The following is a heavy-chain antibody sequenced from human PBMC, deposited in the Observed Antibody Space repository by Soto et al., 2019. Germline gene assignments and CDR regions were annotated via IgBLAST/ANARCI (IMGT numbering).Heavy chain of an antibody. CDR3: ARHPYDFWSGYLRDAFDI. D-gene: IGHD3-3*01. V-gene: IGHV4-34*01. Sequence: SETLSLTCAVYGASFSGHYGSWIRQPPGKGLEWIGEINHSAYTNYNPSLKSRVTMSVDTSKNQFSLRLNSVTAADTAVYYCARHPYDFWSGYLRDAFDIWGQGTMVTVSS. CDR2: INHSAYT. J-gene: IGHJ3*02. CDR1: GASFSGHY.